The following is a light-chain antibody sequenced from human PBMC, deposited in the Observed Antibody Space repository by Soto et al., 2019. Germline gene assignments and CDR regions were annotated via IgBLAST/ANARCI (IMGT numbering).Light chain of an antibody. CDR1: QGISTW. Sequence: DIPMTQSPSSVSASVGDRVTITCRASQGISTWLAWYQQKPGKAPNLLIYSASNLQSGVPSRFSGTGSGTDFTLTISNLQPEDFATYFCQQASSFPFTFGPGTKVDIK. CDR3: QQASSFPFT. V-gene: IGKV1-12*01. CDR2: SAS. J-gene: IGKJ3*01.